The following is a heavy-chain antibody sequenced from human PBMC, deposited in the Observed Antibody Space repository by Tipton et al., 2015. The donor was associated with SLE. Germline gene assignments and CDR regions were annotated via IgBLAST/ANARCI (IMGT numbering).Heavy chain of an antibody. J-gene: IGHJ4*02. CDR3: ARGGALWFGDLYY. Sequence: FTFSRDNAKNSLYLQMNSLRAEDTAVYYCARGGALWFGDLYYWGQGTLVTVSS. V-gene: IGHV3-11*06. D-gene: IGHD3-10*01.